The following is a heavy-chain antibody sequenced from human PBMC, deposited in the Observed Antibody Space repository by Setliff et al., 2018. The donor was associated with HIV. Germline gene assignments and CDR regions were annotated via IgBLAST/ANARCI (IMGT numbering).Heavy chain of an antibody. V-gene: IGHV3-48*03. D-gene: IGHD5-12*01. Sequence: LRLSCVASGFTLSHHEMSWVRQAPGKGLEWVAYISNSAGTIYYADSVKGRFTISRDNGKDSLYLQMNSLRADDTALYYCAREGQATDSFDIWGQGTMVTVSS. J-gene: IGHJ3*02. CDR3: AREGQATDSFDI. CDR1: GFTLSHHE. CDR2: ISNSAGTI.